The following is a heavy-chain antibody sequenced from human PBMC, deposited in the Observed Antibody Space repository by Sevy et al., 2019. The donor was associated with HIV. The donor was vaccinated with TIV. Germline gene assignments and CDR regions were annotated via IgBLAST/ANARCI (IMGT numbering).Heavy chain of an antibody. CDR3: ARRSRGGWYHYYYGMDV. D-gene: IGHD6-19*01. V-gene: IGHV3-7*01. CDR2: IKQDGSEK. J-gene: IGHJ6*02. Sequence: GGSLRLSCAASGFTFSSYWMSWVRQAPGKGLEWVANIKQDGSEKYYVVSVKGRFTISRDNAKNSLYLQMNSLRAEDTAVYYCARRSRGGWYHYYYGMDVWGQGTTVTVSS. CDR1: GFTFSSYW.